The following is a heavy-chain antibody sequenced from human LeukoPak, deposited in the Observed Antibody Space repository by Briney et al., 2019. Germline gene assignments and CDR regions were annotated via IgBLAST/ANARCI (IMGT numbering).Heavy chain of an antibody. J-gene: IGHJ4*02. V-gene: IGHV4-59*01. Sequence: SETLSLTCTVSGGSISSYYWSWIRQPPGKGLEWIGYIYYSGSTNYNPSLKSRVTISVDTSKNQFSLKLSSVTAADTAVYYCARGDYGDYQDYWGQGTLVTVSS. CDR1: GGSISSYY. CDR3: ARGDYGDYQDY. CDR2: IYYSGST. D-gene: IGHD4-17*01.